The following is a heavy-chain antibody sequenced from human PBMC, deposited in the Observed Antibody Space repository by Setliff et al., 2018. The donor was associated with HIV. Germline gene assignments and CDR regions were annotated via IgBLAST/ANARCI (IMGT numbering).Heavy chain of an antibody. V-gene: IGHV4-38-2*01. Sequence: SETLSLTCAVSGYSISSGYYWGWIRQPPGKGLEWIGSMYHSGSTYHNPSLKSRVTISVDTSKNQFSLKLSYVTAADTAVYYCARGHSYDSRGYYLRAFDIWGQGTLVTVSS. J-gene: IGHJ3*02. CDR3: ARGHSYDSRGYYLRAFDI. CDR2: MYHSGST. D-gene: IGHD3-22*01. CDR1: GYSISSGYY.